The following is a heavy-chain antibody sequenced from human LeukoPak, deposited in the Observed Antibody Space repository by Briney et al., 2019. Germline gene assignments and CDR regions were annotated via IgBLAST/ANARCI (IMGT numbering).Heavy chain of an antibody. CDR3: ARGGRVVPAATRWFDP. J-gene: IGHJ5*02. D-gene: IGHD2-2*01. CDR1: GGSFSGYY. CDR2: INHSGST. V-gene: IGHV4-34*01. Sequence: SETLSLTCAVYGGSFSGYYWSWIRQPPGKGLEWIGEINHSGSTNYNPSLKSRVTISVDTSKNQFSLKLSPVTAADTAVYYCARGGRVVPAATRWFDPWGQGTLVTVSS.